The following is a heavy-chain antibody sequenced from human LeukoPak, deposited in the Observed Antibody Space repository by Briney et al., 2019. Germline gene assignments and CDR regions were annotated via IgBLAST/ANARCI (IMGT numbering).Heavy chain of an antibody. CDR2: IYYSGNT. J-gene: IGHJ4*02. Sequence: PSETLSLTCTVCGVSISSSNSYWGWIRQPPGKGLEWIGSIYYSGNTYYNASLKSQVSISIDTSKNQFSLRLTSVPAADTAVYYCARQTGSGLFILPGGQGTLVTVSS. V-gene: IGHV4-39*01. CDR3: ARQTGSGLFILP. CDR1: GVSISSSNSY. D-gene: IGHD3/OR15-3a*01.